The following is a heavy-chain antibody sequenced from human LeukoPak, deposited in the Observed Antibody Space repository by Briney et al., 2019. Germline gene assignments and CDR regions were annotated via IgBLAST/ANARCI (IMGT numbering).Heavy chain of an antibody. CDR2: INYSGGHK. CDR3: AKDDSMTLDHFDY. CDR1: GLTFKNCA. D-gene: IGHD4-11*01. J-gene: IGHJ4*02. V-gene: IGHV3-23*01. Sequence: TGRSLRLSCVASGLTFKNCAMSWVRQPPGKGLEWVSGINYSGGHKYYADSVKGRFTISRDSSKNTLSLQMNSPTTEDTAVYYCAKDDSMTLDHFDYWGQGALVTVSS.